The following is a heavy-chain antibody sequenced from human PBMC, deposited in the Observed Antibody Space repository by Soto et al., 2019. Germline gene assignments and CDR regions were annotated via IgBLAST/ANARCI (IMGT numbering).Heavy chain of an antibody. D-gene: IGHD5-12*01. CDR1: GFTVSSNY. V-gene: IGHV3-66*01. CDR3: AREKYSGYDLDY. CDR2: IYSGGST. J-gene: IGHJ4*02. Sequence: GGSLRLSCAASGFTVSSNYMSWVRQAPGKGLEWVSVIYSGGSTYYADSVKGRFTISRDNSKNTLYLQMNSLRAEDTAVYYCAREKYSGYDLDYWGQGTLVTVSS.